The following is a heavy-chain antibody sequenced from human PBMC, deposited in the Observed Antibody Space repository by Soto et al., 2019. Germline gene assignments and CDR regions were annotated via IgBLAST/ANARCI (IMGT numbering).Heavy chain of an antibody. CDR1: GFTVSSNY. D-gene: IGHD1-1*01. Sequence: SGGSLRLSCAASGFTVSSNYMSWVRQAPGKGLEWVSVIYSGGSTYYADSVKGRFTISRDNSKNTLYLQMNSLRAEDTAVYYCARGRVEMATTPLDYWGQGTLVTVSS. CDR2: IYSGGST. V-gene: IGHV3-53*01. J-gene: IGHJ4*02. CDR3: ARGRVEMATTPLDY.